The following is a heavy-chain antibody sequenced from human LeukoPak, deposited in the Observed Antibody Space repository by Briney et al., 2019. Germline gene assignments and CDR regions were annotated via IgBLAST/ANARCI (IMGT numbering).Heavy chain of an antibody. D-gene: IGHD3-3*01. CDR3: ARDNRKRCLGWLSSSNWFDP. CDR2: IIPIFGTA. Sequence: SVKVSCKASGGTFSSYAISWVRQAPGQGLEWMGGIIPIFGTANYAQNFQGRVTITTDESTSTAYMELSSLRSEDTAVYYCARDNRKRCLGWLSSSNWFDPWGQGTLVTASS. V-gene: IGHV1-69*05. J-gene: IGHJ5*02. CDR1: GGTFSSYA.